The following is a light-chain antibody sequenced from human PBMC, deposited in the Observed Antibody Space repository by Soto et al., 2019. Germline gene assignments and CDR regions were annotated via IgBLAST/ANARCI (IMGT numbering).Light chain of an antibody. Sequence: DIQMTQSPSTLSASVGDRVTITCRASQSISSWLAWYQQKPGKAPKLLIYAASSLQSGVPSRFSGSGSGTDFTLTISSLQPEDFAIYYCQQSYSTPLFSFGPGTKVDIK. V-gene: IGKV1-39*01. CDR1: QSISSW. CDR3: QQSYSTPLFS. CDR2: AAS. J-gene: IGKJ3*01.